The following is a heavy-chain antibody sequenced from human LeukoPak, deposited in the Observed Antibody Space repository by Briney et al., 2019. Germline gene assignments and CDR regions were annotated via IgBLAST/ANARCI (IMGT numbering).Heavy chain of an antibody. V-gene: IGHV3-48*01. CDR1: GFTFSIYS. J-gene: IGHJ3*02. Sequence: HPGGSLRLSCAASGFTFSIYSMNWVRQAPGKGREGVSYMSSSSSTIYYADSVKGRFTISRDNAKNALYLQMNSLRAEDTAVYYCARVGPARSWYIESAFDIWGQGTMVTVSS. D-gene: IGHD6-13*01. CDR3: ARVGPARSWYIESAFDI. CDR2: MSSSSSTI.